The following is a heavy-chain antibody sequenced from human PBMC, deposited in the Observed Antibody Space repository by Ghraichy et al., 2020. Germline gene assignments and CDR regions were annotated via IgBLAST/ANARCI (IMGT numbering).Heavy chain of an antibody. Sequence: GGSLRLSCAASGFTFSNYAMSWVRQAPGKGLEWVSAISGSGGSTHDADSVKGRFTISRDNSKNMLYLQMNSLRAEDTAVYYCAKDRYPYASSGYHYNCWGQGTLVTVSS. V-gene: IGHV3-23*01. J-gene: IGHJ4*02. CDR1: GFTFSNYA. CDR3: AKDRYPYASSGYHYNC. CDR2: ISGSGGST. D-gene: IGHD3-22*01.